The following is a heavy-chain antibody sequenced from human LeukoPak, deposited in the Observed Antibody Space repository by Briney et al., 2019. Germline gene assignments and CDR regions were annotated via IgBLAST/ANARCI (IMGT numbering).Heavy chain of an antibody. CDR1: GGTFSSYA. D-gene: IGHD6-6*01. CDR3: ARDPGFERIAARPGGSNYFDY. CDR2: IIPIFGTA. V-gene: IGHV1-69*13. J-gene: IGHJ4*02. Sequence: ASVKVSCKASGGTFSSYAISWVRQAPGQGLEWMGGIIPIFGTANYAQKFQGRVTITADESTSTAYMELSSLRSEDTAVYYCARDPGFERIAARPGGSNYFDYWGQGTLVTVSS.